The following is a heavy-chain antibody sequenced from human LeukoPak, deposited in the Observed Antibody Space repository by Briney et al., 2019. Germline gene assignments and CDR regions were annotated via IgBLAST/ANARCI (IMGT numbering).Heavy chain of an antibody. CDR1: GFTFSSYS. Sequence: GGSLRLSCAASGFTFSSYSMNWVRQAPGKGLEWVSYISSSSSTIYYADSVKGRFTISRDNAKNSLYLQMNSLRAEDTAVYYCARDLQLWLVPRSYYYYGMDVWGQGTTVTVSS. J-gene: IGHJ6*02. CDR3: ARDLQLWLVPRSYYYYGMDV. CDR2: ISSSSSTI. D-gene: IGHD5-18*01. V-gene: IGHV3-48*04.